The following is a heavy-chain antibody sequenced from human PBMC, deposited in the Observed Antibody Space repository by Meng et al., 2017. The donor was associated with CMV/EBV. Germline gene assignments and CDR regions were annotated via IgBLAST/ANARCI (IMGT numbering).Heavy chain of an antibody. Sequence: GSLRLSCTVSGGSISSSSYYWGWIRQPPGKGLEWIGSIYYSGSTYYNPPLKSRVTISVDTSKNQFSLKLSSVTAADTAVYYCARLDGDGGQDYWGQGTLVTVSS. V-gene: IGHV4-39*01. CDR3: ARLDGDGGQDY. D-gene: IGHD5-24*01. CDR2: IYYSGST. CDR1: GGSISSSSYY. J-gene: IGHJ4*02.